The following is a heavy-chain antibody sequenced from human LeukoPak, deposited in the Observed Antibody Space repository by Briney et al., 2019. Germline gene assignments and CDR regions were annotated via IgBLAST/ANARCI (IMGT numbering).Heavy chain of an antibody. CDR1: GGTFSTYW. V-gene: IGHV3-74*01. CDR3: VRVDPTASGKHAH. J-gene: IGHJ4*02. CDR2: INPDGTTT. D-gene: IGHD2-2*01. Sequence: GGSLRLSCAASGGTFSTYWRQWVRQAPGKGLVFVSRINPDGTTTNYAYSVKGRFTIVGDNAKKTLSLQFGSLRVEHTAVSYCVRVDPTASGKHAHWRQGPLVPVSS.